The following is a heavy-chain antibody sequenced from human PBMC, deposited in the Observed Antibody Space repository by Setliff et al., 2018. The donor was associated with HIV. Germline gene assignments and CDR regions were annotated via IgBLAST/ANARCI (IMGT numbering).Heavy chain of an antibody. V-gene: IGHV3-74*01. D-gene: IGHD1-26*01. CDR3: AKGAGPTTLAEPFDS. J-gene: IGHJ4*02. CDR2: INSDGSST. Sequence: GGSLRLSCAASGFTFSSYWMHWVRQAPGKGLVWVSRINSDGSSTSYADSVKGRFTISRDNSKNTLYLQMTNLRAEDTALYFCAKGAGPTTLAEPFDSWGQGTLVTVSS. CDR1: GFTFSSYW.